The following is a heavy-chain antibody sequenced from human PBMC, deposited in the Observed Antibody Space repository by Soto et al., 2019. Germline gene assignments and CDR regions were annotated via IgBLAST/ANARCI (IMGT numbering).Heavy chain of an antibody. J-gene: IGHJ3*02. D-gene: IGHD2-21*02. CDR1: GFTVSNNY. CDR3: ARAELAYCGGDCSAAFNI. V-gene: IGHV3-53*01. Sequence: GGSLRLSCAASGFTVSNNYMSWVRQAPGKGLEWVSIIYSSGSTYYADSVKGRFTISRDNSKNTLYLQMNSLRAEDTAVYYCARAELAYCGGDCSAAFNIWGQGTMVTVSS. CDR2: IYSSGST.